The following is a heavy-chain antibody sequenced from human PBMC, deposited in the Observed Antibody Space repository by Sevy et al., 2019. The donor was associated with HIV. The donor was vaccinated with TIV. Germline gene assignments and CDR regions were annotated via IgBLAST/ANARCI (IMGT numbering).Heavy chain of an antibody. V-gene: IGHV1-18*01. CDR2: ISPHTGDT. CDR1: GYTFSIYR. J-gene: IGHJ4*02. D-gene: IGHD2-15*01. CDR3: ARAFCTSGRCYSLAY. Sequence: AAVKVSCKVSGYTFSIYRITWVRQAPGQGLEWMGWISPHTGDTKFAENFQDRVTMSTDTSTVTAYMELSSLRSDDTDVYYGARAFCTSGRCYSLAYWGQGTLVTVSS.